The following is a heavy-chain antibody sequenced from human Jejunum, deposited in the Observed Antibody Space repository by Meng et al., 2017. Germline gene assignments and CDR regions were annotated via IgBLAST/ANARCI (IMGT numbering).Heavy chain of an antibody. CDR2: VYYSGST. D-gene: IGHD2-21*02. J-gene: IGHJ6*02. CDR1: GSPISSYY. Sequence: SDTLSLTFSAPGSPISSYYWSWIRQHPGKGLGWIGYVYYSGSTNYNPSLKSPVTISVDTSKNQFSLKMSSVTAADTAVYYCASSYCGGDCGYYYNYGMDVWGQGTTVTVSS. CDR3: ASSYCGGDCGYYYNYGMDV. V-gene: IGHV4-59*01.